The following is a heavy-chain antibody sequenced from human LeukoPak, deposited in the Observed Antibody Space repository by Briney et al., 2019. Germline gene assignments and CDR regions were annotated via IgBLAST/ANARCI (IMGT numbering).Heavy chain of an antibody. V-gene: IGHV3-11*06. CDR2: IGISSGNT. CDR1: GFPLSAYS. D-gene: IGHD1-1*01. J-gene: IGHJ4*02. CDR3: ARDHNYAFDN. Sequence: PGGALRLSCAASGFPLSAYSINWVRPAPGKGLEWISYIGISSGNTKYADSVKGRFTISGDNAKNSLYLQMKGLRVEDTAVYYCARDHNYAFDNWGQGTLVTVSS.